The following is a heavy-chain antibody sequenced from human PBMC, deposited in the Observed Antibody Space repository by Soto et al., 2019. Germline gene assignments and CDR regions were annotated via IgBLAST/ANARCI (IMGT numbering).Heavy chain of an antibody. J-gene: IGHJ4*02. D-gene: IGHD5-18*01. V-gene: IGHV3-23*01. CDR1: GFTFSSYA. CDR3: AKDRAVYSYVLIYCDY. CDR2: ISGSGGST. Sequence: EVQLLESGGGLVQPGGSLRLSCAASGFTFSSYAMSWVRQAPGKGLEWVSAISGSGGSTYYADSVKGRFTISRDNPKNTLYLQMDSLRAEDTAVYYCAKDRAVYSYVLIYCDYWVQGTLVTVSS.